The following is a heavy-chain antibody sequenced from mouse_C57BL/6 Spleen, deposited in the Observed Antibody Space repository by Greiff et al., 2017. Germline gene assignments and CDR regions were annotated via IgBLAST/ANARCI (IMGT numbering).Heavy chain of an antibody. J-gene: IGHJ3*01. V-gene: IGHV1-15*01. CDR3: TRGSSGYVSLAY. D-gene: IGHD3-2*02. CDR2: IDPETGGT. CDR1: GYTFTDYE. Sequence: QVQLKQSGAELVRPGASVTLSCKASGYTFTDYEMHWVKQTPVHGLEWIGAIDPETGGTAYNQKFKGKAILTADKSSSTAYMELRSLTSEDSAVYYCTRGSSGYVSLAYWGQGTLVTVSS.